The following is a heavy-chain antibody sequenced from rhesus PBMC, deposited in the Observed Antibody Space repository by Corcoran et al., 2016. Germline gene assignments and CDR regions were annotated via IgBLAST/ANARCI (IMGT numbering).Heavy chain of an antibody. Sequence: EVQLVESGGGLVQPGGSLGLSCAASGFTFRRSAIPGVPPGSGKGLEWVGRIRSKSNNDETGYGASVKGRFTISRDDSKNTAYLQMNSLKTEDTAVYYCVRGGGSSGFDYWGQGVLVTVSS. CDR2: IRSKSNNDET. D-gene: IGHD4-29*01. CDR3: VRGGGSSGFDY. J-gene: IGHJ4*01. CDR1: GFTFRRSA. V-gene: IGHV3-118*01.